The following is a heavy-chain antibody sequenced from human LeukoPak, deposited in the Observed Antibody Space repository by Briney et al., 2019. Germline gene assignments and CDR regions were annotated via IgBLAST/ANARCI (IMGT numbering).Heavy chain of an antibody. CDR2: IYPGDSDT. CDR3: ARIAWNYYDTSGYPEWFDP. D-gene: IGHD3-22*01. CDR1: GYSFTSYW. V-gene: IGHV5-51*01. Sequence: LGESLKISCKGSGYSFTSYWIGWVRQMPGKGLEWMGIIYPGDSDTRYSPSFQGQVTISADKSISTAYLQWSSLKASDSAMYYCARIAWNYYDTSGYPEWFDPWGQGTLVTVSS. J-gene: IGHJ5*02.